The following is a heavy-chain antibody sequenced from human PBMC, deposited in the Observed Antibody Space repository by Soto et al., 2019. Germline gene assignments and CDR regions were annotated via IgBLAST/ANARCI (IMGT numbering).Heavy chain of an antibody. CDR3: ARSEVVPAAAIFFDY. Sequence: SETLSLTCTVSGGSISSSSYYWGWIRQPPGKGLEWIGSIYYSGSTYYNPSLKSRVTISVDTSKNQFSLKLSSVTAADTAVYYCARSEVVPAAAIFFDYWGQGTLVTVSS. CDR2: IYYSGST. J-gene: IGHJ4*02. V-gene: IGHV4-39*01. CDR1: GGSISSSSYY. D-gene: IGHD2-2*01.